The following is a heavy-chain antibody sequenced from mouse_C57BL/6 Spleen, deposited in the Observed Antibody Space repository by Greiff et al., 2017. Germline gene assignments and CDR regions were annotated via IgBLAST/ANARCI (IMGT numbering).Heavy chain of an antibody. D-gene: IGHD1-1*01. V-gene: IGHV2-6-1*01. CDR2: IWSDGST. J-gene: IGHJ4*01. Sequence: QVQLKESGPGLVAPSQCLSITCTASGFSLTSYCVHWVRQPPGKGLEWLVVIWSDGSTTYNSALKSRLSISKDNSKSQVFLKMNRLQTDDTAMYYCAKQDGSSYDYAMDYWGQGTSVTVSS. CDR1: GFSLTSYC. CDR3: AKQDGSSYDYAMDY.